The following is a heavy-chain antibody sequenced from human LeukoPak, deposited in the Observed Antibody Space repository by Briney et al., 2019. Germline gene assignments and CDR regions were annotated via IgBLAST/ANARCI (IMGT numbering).Heavy chain of an antibody. CDR3: ARGLTTDYGAFNI. D-gene: IGHD4-17*01. V-gene: IGHV4-59*01. CDR2: IHYTGTV. J-gene: IGHJ3*02. CDR1: GGTISWFY. Sequence: SETLSLTCTVSGGTISWFYWSWIRQSPGRGLEWIAYIHYTGTVNYNPAHKSRATISVDMSNNQFSLELTFVTAADTAVYYCARGLTTDYGAFNIWGQGTAVSVS.